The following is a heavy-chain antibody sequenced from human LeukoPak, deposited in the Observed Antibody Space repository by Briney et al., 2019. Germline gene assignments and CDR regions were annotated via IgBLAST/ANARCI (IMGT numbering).Heavy chain of an antibody. CDR3: AHHYYNSRSAI. CDR1: GFTFSDYAL. J-gene: IGHJ3*02. V-gene: IGHV4-4*02. Sequence: PGGSLRLSCAASGFTFSDYALGWVRQPPGKGLEWIGEIYHSGSTNYNPSLKSRVTISVDKSKNQFSLKLSSVTAADTAVYYCAHHYYNSRSAIWGQGTMVTVSS. CDR2: IYHSGST. D-gene: IGHD3-22*01.